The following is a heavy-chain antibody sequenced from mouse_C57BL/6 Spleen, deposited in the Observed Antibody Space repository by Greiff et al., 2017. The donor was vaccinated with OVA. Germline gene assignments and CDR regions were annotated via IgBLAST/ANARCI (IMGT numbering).Heavy chain of an antibody. J-gene: IGHJ4*01. V-gene: IGHV1-64*01. CDR3: AEEGGYAMDY. CDR1: GYTFTSYW. Sequence: VKLQQPGAELVKPGASVKLSCKASGYTFTSYWMHWVKQRPGQGLEWIGMIHPNSGSTNYNEKFKSKATLTVDKSSSTAYMQLSSLTSEDSAVYYCAEEGGYAMDYWGQGTSVTVSS. CDR2: IHPNSGST.